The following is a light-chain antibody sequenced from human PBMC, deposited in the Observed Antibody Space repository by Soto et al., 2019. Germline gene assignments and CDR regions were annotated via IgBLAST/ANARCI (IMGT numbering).Light chain of an antibody. CDR3: QKYGNSPWT. V-gene: IGKV3-20*01. J-gene: IGKJ1*01. CDR2: GAS. CDR1: QSVSSSY. Sequence: ELVLTQSPGTLSVSAGDRATLSCRASQSVSSSYLAWYQHRPGQAPRLLIFGASSRATGIPDRFSGTGSGTDFNLTISSLEPEDFAVYYCQKYGNSPWTCGQGTKVEIK.